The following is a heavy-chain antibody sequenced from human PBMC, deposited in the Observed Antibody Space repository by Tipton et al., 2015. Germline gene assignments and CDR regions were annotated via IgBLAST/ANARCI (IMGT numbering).Heavy chain of an antibody. J-gene: IGHJ6*02. V-gene: IGHV1-69*01. CDR2: IIPIFGTA. D-gene: IGHD2-15*01. Sequence: QVQLVQSGAEVTKPGSSVKVSCKASGGSFSSYAISWVRQAPGQGLEWMGGIIPIFGTANYAQKFQGRVTITADESTNTAYMEMSSLRFEDTAVYYCAREGYCSGGSCYYYSYAMDVWGQGTTVTVSS. CDR1: GGSFSSYA. CDR3: AREGYCSGGSCYYYSYAMDV.